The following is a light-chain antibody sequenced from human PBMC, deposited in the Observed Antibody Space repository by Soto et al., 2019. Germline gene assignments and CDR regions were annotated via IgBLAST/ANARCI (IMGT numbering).Light chain of an antibody. Sequence: QSVLTQPHSASGTPGQRVTISCSGSSSNIGTSSVHWFQQLPGTAPKLLISTTNQRPSGVPERFSGSKSGTSASLAISELQSEDEADYYCAAWDDSLNGHVFGTGTKLTVL. CDR1: SSNIGTSS. CDR3: AAWDDSLNGHV. J-gene: IGLJ1*01. V-gene: IGLV1-44*01. CDR2: TTN.